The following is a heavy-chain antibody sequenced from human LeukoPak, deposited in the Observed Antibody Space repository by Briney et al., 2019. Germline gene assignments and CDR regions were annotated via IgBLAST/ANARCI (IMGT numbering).Heavy chain of an antibody. CDR3: ARGSTDVEFDY. V-gene: IGHV4-61*02. CDR2: IYTSGST. CDR1: GGSISSGSYY. J-gene: IGHJ4*02. D-gene: IGHD1-26*01. Sequence: SETLSLTCTVSGGSISSGSYYWSWIRQPAGKGLEWIGRIYTSGSTNYNPSLKSRVTISVDTSKNQFSLKLSSVTAADTAVYYCARGSTDVEFDYWGQGTLVTVSS.